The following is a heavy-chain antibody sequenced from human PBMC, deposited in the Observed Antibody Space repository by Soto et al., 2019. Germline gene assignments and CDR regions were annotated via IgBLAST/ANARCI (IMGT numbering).Heavy chain of an antibody. D-gene: IGHD6-6*01. CDR3: ASVLRDYYYYTMDV. CDR1: SGSISSNNW. CDR2: IDHSGST. Sequence: QVQLQESGPGLVKPSGTLSLTCAVSSGSISSNNWWSWVRQPPGKGLEWIGEIDHSGSTNYSPSLKSRVAILGDKSKNQFALKLSSVTAADTAVYYCASVLRDYYYYTMDVWGKGTTVTVAS. J-gene: IGHJ6*03. V-gene: IGHV4-4*02.